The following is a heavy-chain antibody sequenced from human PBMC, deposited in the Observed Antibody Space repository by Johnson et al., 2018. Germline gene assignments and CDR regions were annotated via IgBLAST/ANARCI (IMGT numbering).Heavy chain of an antibody. V-gene: IGHV3-33*06. D-gene: IGHD5-12*01. CDR3: AKDQYSGYEDFIYY. J-gene: IGHJ4*02. CDR1: GFTFSYFG. CDR2: IYFDGSEK. Sequence: QVQLVQSGGGVVQPGRSLRLSCGTSGFTFSYFGMHWVRQAPGKGLEWVAVIYFDGSEKYYADSVKGRFTISSDNSRKTVSLQMNSRRVEDTGIYYCAKDQYSGYEDFIYYWGQGTLVTGSS.